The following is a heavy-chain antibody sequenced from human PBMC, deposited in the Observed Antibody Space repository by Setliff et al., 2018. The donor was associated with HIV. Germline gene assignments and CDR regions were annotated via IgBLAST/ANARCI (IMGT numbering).Heavy chain of an antibody. CDR1: GFTFSSYG. V-gene: IGHV3-33*01. CDR2: VWYDGSNK. Sequence: GGSLRLSCAASGFTFSSYGIHWVRQAPGKGLEWVALVWYDGSNKYYADSVKGRFTISRDNSKNTLYLQMNSLSAEDTAVYYCVRGYDVLIGSPDSWGQGTLVTVSS. J-gene: IGHJ4*02. CDR3: VRGYDVLIGSPDS. D-gene: IGHD5-12*01.